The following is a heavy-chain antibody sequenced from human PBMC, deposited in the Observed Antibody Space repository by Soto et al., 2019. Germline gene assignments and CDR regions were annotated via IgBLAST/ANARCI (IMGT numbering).Heavy chain of an antibody. CDR2: VNPSGGHT. D-gene: IGHD6-13*01. V-gene: IGHV1-46*03. CDR1: GDTFTDYY. Sequence: GASVKVSCKASGDTFTDYYIHWVRQAPGQGLEWMGTVNPSGGHTTYAQHFLGRVTMTRDTSTSTLYMEMTSLRSDDTAIYYCARLGGIAMNDAFDIWGQGTMVTVSS. J-gene: IGHJ3*02. CDR3: ARLGGIAMNDAFDI.